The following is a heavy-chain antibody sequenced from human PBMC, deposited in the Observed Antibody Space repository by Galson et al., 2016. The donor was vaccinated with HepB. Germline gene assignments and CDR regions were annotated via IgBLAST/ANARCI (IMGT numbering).Heavy chain of an antibody. CDR2: IWYDGSSK. D-gene: IGHD5-12*01. Sequence: SLRLSCAASGFTFSNYAMHWVRQAPGKGLEWVAVIWYDGSSKYYIDSVKGRFTISRENAKNTLILQMDSLRAGDTAVYYCARGAYINRGYRGYDLDYWGQGTVVTVSS. J-gene: IGHJ4*02. V-gene: IGHV3-33*01. CDR3: ARGAYINRGYRGYDLDY. CDR1: GFTFSNYA.